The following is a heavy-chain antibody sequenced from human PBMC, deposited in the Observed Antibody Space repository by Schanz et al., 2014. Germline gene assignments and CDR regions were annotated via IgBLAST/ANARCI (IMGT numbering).Heavy chain of an antibody. CDR2: IYSSGTT. CDR1: GGSISSYY. CDR3: ARVGQGAVATGSNTFYYYVMDV. Sequence: QVQLQASGPGLVKPSETLSLTCAVSGGSISSYYWSWIRQPPGKALEWIGYIYSSGTTNYNPSLKSPVTISIDASKNQFSLKLTSVTAADTGVYYCARVGQGAVATGSNTFYYYVMDVWGQGTTVTVSS. V-gene: IGHV4-59*01. D-gene: IGHD6-13*01. J-gene: IGHJ6*02.